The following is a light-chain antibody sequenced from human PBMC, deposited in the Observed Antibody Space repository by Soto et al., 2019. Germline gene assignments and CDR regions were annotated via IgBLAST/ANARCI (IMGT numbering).Light chain of an antibody. CDR3: HQYGSSPLT. Sequence: EIVLTQSPGTLSLSPGETATLSCRASETVDTSSLGWYQQKPGRAPSLLIYSASRRATGIPDRFDASGSATDFTLIISRLGHEDFAGYYCHQYGSSPLTFGGGTKVEI. CDR1: ETVDTSS. CDR2: SAS. J-gene: IGKJ4*01. V-gene: IGKV3-20*01.